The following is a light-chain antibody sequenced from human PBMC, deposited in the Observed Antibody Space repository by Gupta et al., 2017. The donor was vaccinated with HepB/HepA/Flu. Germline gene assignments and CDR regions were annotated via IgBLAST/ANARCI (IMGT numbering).Light chain of an antibody. Sequence: QSVLTQPPSASGNPGQTVTISCSGSHSNIGSNTFTWYQHLPGTAPKLLIYTNDKRPSGVPGRFSASKSGTSASLAISGLQSEDEAEYYCASWDNTLKAPIFGGGTKLTVL. CDR3: ASWDNTLKAPI. V-gene: IGLV1-44*01. CDR2: TND. CDR1: HSNIGSNT. J-gene: IGLJ2*01.